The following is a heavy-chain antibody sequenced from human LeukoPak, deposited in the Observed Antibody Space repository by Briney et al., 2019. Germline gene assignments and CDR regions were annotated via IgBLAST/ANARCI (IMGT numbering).Heavy chain of an antibody. D-gene: IGHD6-19*01. J-gene: IGHJ4*02. CDR2: ISYDGNNK. Sequence: GGSLRLSCAASGFTFSTFAMHWVRQAPGKGLGWVAVISYDGNNKYYADSVKGRFTISRDNSKNTLYLQINSLRVEDTAVYYCARDHGSSGWYETVDYWGQGTLVTVSS. CDR1: GFTFSTFA. V-gene: IGHV3-30-3*01. CDR3: ARDHGSSGWYETVDY.